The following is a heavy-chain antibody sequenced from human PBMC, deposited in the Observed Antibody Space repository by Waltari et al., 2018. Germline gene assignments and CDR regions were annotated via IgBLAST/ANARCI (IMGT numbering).Heavy chain of an antibody. CDR3: ACMGWRVDLENY. D-gene: IGHD2-8*01. CDR1: GFTVSSNY. CDR2: IYSGGST. V-gene: IGHV3-53*01. J-gene: IGHJ4*02. Sequence: EVQLLESGGGLIQPGGSLRLSCAASGFTVSSNYMSWVRQAPGKGLEWVSLIYSGGSTYYADCVEGLFTISRDKSKNPLYRQMNRRRAEDMAVYYGACMGWRVDLENYWGQGTLVTVSS.